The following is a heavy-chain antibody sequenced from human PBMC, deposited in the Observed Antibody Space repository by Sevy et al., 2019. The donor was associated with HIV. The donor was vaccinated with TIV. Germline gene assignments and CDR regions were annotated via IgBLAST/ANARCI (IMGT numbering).Heavy chain of an antibody. CDR1: GGSFSGYY. CDR2: INHSGST. V-gene: IGHV4-34*01. Sequence: SETLSLTCAVYGGSFSGYYWSWIRQPPGKGLEWIGEINHSGSTNYNPSLKSRVTISVDTSKNQFPRKLSSVTAADTAVYYCARGTRRYGMDVWGQGTTVTVSS. J-gene: IGHJ6*02. CDR3: ARGTRRYGMDV.